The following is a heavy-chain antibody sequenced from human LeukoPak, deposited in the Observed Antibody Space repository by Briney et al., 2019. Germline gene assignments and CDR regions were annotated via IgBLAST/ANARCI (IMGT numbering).Heavy chain of an antibody. V-gene: IGHV3-9*01. CDR3: AKAPSLHYYDSSGYYTYFDS. J-gene: IGHJ4*02. CDR1: GFTFDDYA. Sequence: SLRLSCAASGFTFDDYAMHWVRQAPGKGLEWVSGINWSSGDIGYADSVKGRFTISRDNAKNSLYLQMNSLRADDTALYYCAKAPSLHYYDSSGYYTYFDSWGQGTLVTVSS. D-gene: IGHD3-22*01. CDR2: INWSSGDI.